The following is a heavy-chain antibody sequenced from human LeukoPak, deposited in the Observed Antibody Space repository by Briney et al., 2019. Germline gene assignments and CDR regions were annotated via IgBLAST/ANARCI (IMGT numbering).Heavy chain of an antibody. CDR1: GYTFTNYG. CDR2: ISGYQGST. V-gene: IGHV1-18*01. D-gene: IGHD2-8*01. CDR3: ARCPNTKRWFDP. Sequence: ASVKVSCKASGYTFTNYGIAWVRQAPGQGLEWMGWISGYQGSTKYAQNFQGRVTMTTDSSTTTAYMELRSLRSDDTAVYYCARCPNTKRWFDPWGQGTRVTVSS. J-gene: IGHJ5*02.